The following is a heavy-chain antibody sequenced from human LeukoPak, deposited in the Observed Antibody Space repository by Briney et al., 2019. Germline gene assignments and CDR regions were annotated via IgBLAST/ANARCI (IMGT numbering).Heavy chain of an antibody. CDR3: ARDRSSSWSAIHWFDP. V-gene: IGHV3-7*01. J-gene: IGHJ5*02. CDR2: IKQDGSEK. CDR1: GFTFSSYW. D-gene: IGHD6-13*01. Sequence: GGSLRLSCAASGFTFSSYWMSWVRQAPGKGLEWVANIKQDGSEKYYVDSVKGRFTISRDNAKNSLYLQMNSLRAEDTAVYYCARDRSSSWSAIHWFDPWGQGTLVTVSS.